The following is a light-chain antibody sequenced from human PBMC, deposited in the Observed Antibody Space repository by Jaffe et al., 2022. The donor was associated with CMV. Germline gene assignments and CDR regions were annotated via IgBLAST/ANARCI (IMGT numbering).Light chain of an antibody. V-gene: IGKV3-11*01. CDR2: DTS. CDR3: QLGTT. CDR1: QSVSSH. Sequence: EIVLTQPPVTLSLSPGERATLSCRASQSVSSHLAWYQQKPGQAPRVLIYDTSNRATGVPVRFGGSGSGTDFALTISSLEPEDSAVYYCQLGTTFGQGTRLEIK. J-gene: IGKJ5*01.